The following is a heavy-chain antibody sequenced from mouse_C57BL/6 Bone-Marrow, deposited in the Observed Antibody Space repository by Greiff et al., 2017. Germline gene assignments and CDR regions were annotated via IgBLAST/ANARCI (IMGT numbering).Heavy chain of an antibody. V-gene: IGHV5-16*01. Sequence: EVQRVESEGGLVQPGSSMKLSCTASGFTFSDYYMAWVRQVPEKGLEWVANINYDGSSTYYLDSLKSRFIISRDNAKNILYLQMSSLKSEDTATYYCARVPRNYDAMDYWGQGTSVTVSS. CDR2: INYDGSST. D-gene: IGHD2-1*01. J-gene: IGHJ4*01. CDR3: ARVPRNYDAMDY. CDR1: GFTFSDYY.